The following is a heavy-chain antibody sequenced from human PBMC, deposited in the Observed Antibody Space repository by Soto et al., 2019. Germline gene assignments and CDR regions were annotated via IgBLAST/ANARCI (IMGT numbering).Heavy chain of an antibody. J-gene: IGHJ6*02. D-gene: IGHD6-19*01. CDR2: IWYDGSTK. V-gene: IGHV3-33*01. CDR3: ARPLVAPVARSYYYGVDF. CDR1: GFTFSTYG. Sequence: GGSLRLSCAASGFTFSTYGFNWVRQAPGKGLEWVAVIWYDGSTKYYADSVKGRFTISRDNSKNTLYLQMNSLTAEDTAVYYCARPLVAPVARSYYYGVDFWGQGTTVTVSS.